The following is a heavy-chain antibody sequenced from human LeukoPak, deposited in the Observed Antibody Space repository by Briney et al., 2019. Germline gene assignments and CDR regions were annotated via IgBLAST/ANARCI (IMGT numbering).Heavy chain of an antibody. V-gene: IGHV3-23*01. CDR3: AKDYSWGAFDI. D-gene: IGHD2-15*01. J-gene: IGHJ3*02. CDR2: IYSRGDTK. CDR1: GFTFSSYA. Sequence: GGSLRLSCAASGFTFSSYAMSWVRQAPGKGLEWVSTIYSRGDTKFYADSVKGRFTISRDNSKSTVSLQMNSLRAEDTAIYFCAKDYSWGAFDIRGQGTVVTISS.